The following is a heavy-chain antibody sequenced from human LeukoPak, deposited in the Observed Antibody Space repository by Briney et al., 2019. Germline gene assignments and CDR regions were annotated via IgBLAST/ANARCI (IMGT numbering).Heavy chain of an antibody. Sequence: PGGSLRLSCAASGLTFSRFWMIWIRQAPGKGLEWVATIHEDGNEKWYADSVKGRFTISRDNARNSLYLQMDSLRAEDTAVYYCATLSYRRFDYWGQGALVTVSS. CDR2: IHEDGNEK. J-gene: IGHJ4*02. V-gene: IGHV3-7*01. D-gene: IGHD1-14*01. CDR1: GLTFSRFW. CDR3: ATLSYRRFDY.